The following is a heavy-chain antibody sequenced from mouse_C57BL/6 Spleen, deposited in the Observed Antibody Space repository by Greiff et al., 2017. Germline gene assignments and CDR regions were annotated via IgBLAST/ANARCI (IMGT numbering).Heavy chain of an antibody. V-gene: IGHV2-9*01. CDR2: IWGGGST. CDR3: AKHSFYAMDY. CDR1: GFSFTSYG. J-gene: IGHJ4*01. Sequence: VLLVESGPGLVAPSQRLSITCTVSGFSFTSYGVDWVRQPPGKGLEWLGVIWGGGSTNYYSALMSRLSISKDNSKTQVFVKMNSLQTYDTAMDYCAKHSFYAMDYWGQGTSVTVSS.